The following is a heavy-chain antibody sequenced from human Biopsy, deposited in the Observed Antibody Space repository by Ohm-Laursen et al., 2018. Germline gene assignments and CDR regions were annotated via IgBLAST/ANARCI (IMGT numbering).Heavy chain of an antibody. CDR3: AADINVWNVNY. Sequence: ASVKVSCNVSGYTLNELSMHWVRRVPGKGLEWMGGFAPENGKTVYAQNFQARVSLTEDTSTDTAYMELRSLRSEDTAVYYCAADINVWNVNYWGQGTQVTVSS. V-gene: IGHV1-24*01. J-gene: IGHJ4*02. CDR1: GYTLNELS. D-gene: IGHD1-1*01. CDR2: FAPENGKT.